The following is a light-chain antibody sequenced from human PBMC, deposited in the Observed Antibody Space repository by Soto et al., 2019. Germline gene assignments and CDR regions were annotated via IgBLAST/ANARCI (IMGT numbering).Light chain of an antibody. V-gene: IGLV1-51*01. CDR1: SYNIGNNF. CDR3: GTWDNSLSANV. CDR2: DNN. J-gene: IGLJ1*01. Sequence: QSVLSQPPSVSAAPGHKVTISCSGSSYNIGNNFVSWYRQLPGTAPKLLIYDNNQRPSGIPDRFSASKSGTSATLGITGLQTGDDADYYCGTWDNSLSANVFGTGTKVTVL.